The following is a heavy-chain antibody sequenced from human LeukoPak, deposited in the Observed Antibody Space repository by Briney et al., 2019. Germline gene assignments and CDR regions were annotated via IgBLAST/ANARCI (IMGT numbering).Heavy chain of an antibody. D-gene: IGHD3-10*01. V-gene: IGHV3-7*01. CDR1: GFNFSDYW. CDR3: ARWSGEWGDLQLDF. CDR2: IKEDESEK. Sequence: GGSLRLSCAASGFNFSDYWMSWVRQTPGKGLEWVANIKEDESEKHYVDSVKGRFTISRDNAKNSLYLQMNSLRAEDTAVYYCARWSGEWGDLQLDFWGQGTLVTVSS. J-gene: IGHJ4*02.